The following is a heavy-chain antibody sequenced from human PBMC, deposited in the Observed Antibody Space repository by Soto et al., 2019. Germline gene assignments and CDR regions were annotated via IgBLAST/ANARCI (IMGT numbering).Heavy chain of an antibody. CDR1: GFTFSSYW. J-gene: IGHJ4*02. CDR2: IKQDGSEK. CDR3: AVGGPYSNYLAGDY. Sequence: GGPLRLSCAASGFTFSSYWMSWVRQAPGKGLEWVANIKQDGSEKYYVDSVKGRFTISRDNAKNSLYLQMNSLRAEDTAVYYCAVGGPYSNYLAGDYWGQGTLVTVSS. D-gene: IGHD4-4*01. V-gene: IGHV3-7*01.